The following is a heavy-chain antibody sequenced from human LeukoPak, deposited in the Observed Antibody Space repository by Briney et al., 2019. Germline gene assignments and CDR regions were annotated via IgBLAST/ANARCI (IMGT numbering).Heavy chain of an antibody. D-gene: IGHD5-24*01. V-gene: IGHV3-23*01. CDR2: IRGSGGST. CDR1: GFTLCGYA. CDR3: ANRVGWLGPPPDF. J-gene: IGHJ4*02. Sequence: PGGSLRLSSAGSGFTLCGYAMSWVPPAPGEGREWGSDIRGSGGSTQHAHPVKGPFTISPDNTKNTLYLQMYGLRAEDSAVYCCANRVGWLGPPPDFWGQGILVTVSS.